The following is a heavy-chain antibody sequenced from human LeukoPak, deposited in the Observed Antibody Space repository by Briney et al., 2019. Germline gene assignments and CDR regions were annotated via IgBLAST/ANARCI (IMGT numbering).Heavy chain of an antibody. D-gene: IGHD3-10*01. Sequence: GASVKVSCKASGYTFTGYYMHWVRQAPGQGLEWMGWINPNSGGTNYAQKFQGRVTMTRDTSISTAYMELSRLRSDDTAVYYCARARFLRGSGSYYVYWGQGTLVTASS. V-gene: IGHV1-2*02. J-gene: IGHJ4*02. CDR1: GYTFTGYY. CDR3: ARARFLRGSGSYYVY. CDR2: INPNSGGT.